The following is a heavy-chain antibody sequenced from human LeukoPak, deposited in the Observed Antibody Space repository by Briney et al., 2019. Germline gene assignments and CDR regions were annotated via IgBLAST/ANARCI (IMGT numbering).Heavy chain of an antibody. J-gene: IGHJ5*02. CDR2: IKSNTNSYAT. CDR3: TRQSIDLDCSATYCSNWFDP. V-gene: IGHV3-73*01. D-gene: IGHD2-15*01. CDR1: GFTFSGSP. Sequence: GGSLKLSCAASGFTFSGSPMHWVRQASGKGLEWVGRIKSNTNSYATAYAASVKGRFTISRDDSKNTAYLQMNNLRTEDTAVYYCTRQSIDLDCSATYCSNWFDPWGQGTLVTVSS.